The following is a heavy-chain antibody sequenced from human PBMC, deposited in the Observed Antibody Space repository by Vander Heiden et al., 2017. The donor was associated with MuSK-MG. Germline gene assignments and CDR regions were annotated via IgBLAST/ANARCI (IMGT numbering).Heavy chain of an antibody. CDR2: IYYSGRT. V-gene: IGHV4-39*07. CDR3: ATAGDTAMDYFDY. D-gene: IGHD5-18*01. J-gene: IGHJ4*02. CDR1: GGSISSGSYY. Sequence: QLQLQEQGPGLVKPSETLSLTCTVSGGSISSGSYYWGWIRQPPGKGLEWIGSIYYSGRTYDNPALKSRVTISVDTAKNQFSVKMSSVTAADTAVYYCATAGDTAMDYFDYWGQGTMVTVSS.